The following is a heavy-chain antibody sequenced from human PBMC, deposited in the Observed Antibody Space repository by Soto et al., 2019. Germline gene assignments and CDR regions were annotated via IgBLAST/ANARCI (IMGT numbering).Heavy chain of an antibody. Sequence: PGGSLRLSCAASGFTFSSYAMHWVRQAPGKGLEWVAVISYDGSNKYYADSVKGRFTISRDNSKNTLYLQMNSLRAEDTAVYYCARDVGIWGQGTMVTVSS. CDR1: GFTFSSYA. CDR3: ARDVGI. J-gene: IGHJ3*02. CDR2: ISYDGSNK. V-gene: IGHV3-30-3*01.